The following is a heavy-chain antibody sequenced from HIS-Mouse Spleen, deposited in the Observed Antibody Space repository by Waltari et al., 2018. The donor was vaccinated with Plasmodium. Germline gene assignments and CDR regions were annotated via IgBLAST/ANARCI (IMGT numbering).Heavy chain of an antibody. CDR1: GGSISSSSYY. D-gene: IGHD1-7*01. CDR3: ARDRITGTSYFDY. J-gene: IGHJ4*02. CDR2: IYYSGGT. V-gene: IGHV4-39*07. Sequence: QLQLQESGPGLVKPSETLSLTCTVSGGSISSSSYYWGWIRQPPGKGLEWIGSIYYSGGTYYNPPLKSRVTISVATSKNQFSLKLSAVTAADTAVYYCARDRITGTSYFDYWGQGTLVTVSS.